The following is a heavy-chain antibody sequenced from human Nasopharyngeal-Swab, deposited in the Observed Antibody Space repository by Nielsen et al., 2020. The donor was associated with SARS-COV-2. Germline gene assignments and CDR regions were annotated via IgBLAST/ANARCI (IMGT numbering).Heavy chain of an antibody. J-gene: IGHJ4*02. D-gene: IGHD3-3*01. CDR3: ARADYDFWSGYPTFDY. Sequence: SDTLSLPCAVSGGSISGGGYSWSWIRQPPGKGLEWIGYIYHSGSTYYNPSLKSRVTISVDRSKNQFSLKLSSVTAADTAVYYCARADYDFWSGYPTFDYWGQGTLVTVSS. V-gene: IGHV4-30-2*01. CDR1: GGSISGGGYS. CDR2: IYHSGST.